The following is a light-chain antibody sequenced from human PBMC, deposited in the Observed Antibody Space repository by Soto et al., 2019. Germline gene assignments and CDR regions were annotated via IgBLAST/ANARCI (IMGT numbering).Light chain of an antibody. J-gene: IGLJ1*01. CDR3: TSFTTSTTYV. Sequence: QSVLTQPPSVSGSPGQSVAVSCTGSSSDVGSYNRVSWYQQSPGAAPKLIIYEVNNRPSGVPDRFSGSKSGNTASLTISGLRAEDEADYYCTSFTTSTTYVFGTGTKLTVL. CDR1: SSDVGSYNR. CDR2: EVN. V-gene: IGLV2-18*02.